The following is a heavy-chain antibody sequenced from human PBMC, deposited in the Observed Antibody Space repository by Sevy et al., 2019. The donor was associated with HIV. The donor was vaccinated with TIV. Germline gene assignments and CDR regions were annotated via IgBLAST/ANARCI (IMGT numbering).Heavy chain of an antibody. CDR2: ISAYNGNT. CDR1: GYTFTSYG. D-gene: IGHD2-15*01. V-gene: IGHV1-18*01. J-gene: IGHJ6*02. CDR3: ARDQSGYCSGGSCYYLPGDYYYGMDV. Sequence: GESLKISCKASGYTFTSYGISWVRQAPGQGLEWMGWISAYNGNTNYAQKLQGRVTMTTDTSTSTAYMELRSLRSDDTAGYYCARDQSGYCSGGSCYYLPGDYYYGMDVWGQGTTVTVSS.